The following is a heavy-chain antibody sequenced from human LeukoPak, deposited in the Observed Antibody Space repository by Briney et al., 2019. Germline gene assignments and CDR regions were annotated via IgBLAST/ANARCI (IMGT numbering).Heavy chain of an antibody. CDR3: ARGYYYDSSGYYLVY. V-gene: IGHV3-53*01. Sequence: GGSLRLSCAASGFTVSSNYMSWVRQAPGKGLEWVSVIYSGGSTYYADSVKGRFTISRDNSKNTLYLQMNSLRAEDTAVYYCARGYYYDSSGYYLVYWGQGTLVTVSS. CDR2: IYSGGST. D-gene: IGHD3-22*01. CDR1: GFTVSSNY. J-gene: IGHJ4*02.